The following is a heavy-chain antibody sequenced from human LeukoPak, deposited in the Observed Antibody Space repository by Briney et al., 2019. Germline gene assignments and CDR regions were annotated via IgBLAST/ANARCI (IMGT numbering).Heavy chain of an antibody. D-gene: IGHD5/OR15-5a*01. CDR2: ITTSTGNP. CDR1: GYTFTGYS. J-gene: IGHJ4*02. CDR3: ARDASTINFGH. V-gene: IGHV7-4-1*02. Sequence: ASVKVSCKASGYTFTGYSINWLRQAPGQGLEWMGWITTSTGNPTYAQGFTGRFVFSLDTSVSATYLHINSLKAEDTAVYYCARDASTINFGHWGQGTLVTVSS.